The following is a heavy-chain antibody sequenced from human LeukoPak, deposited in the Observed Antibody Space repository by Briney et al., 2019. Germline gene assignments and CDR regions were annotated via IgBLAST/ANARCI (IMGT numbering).Heavy chain of an antibody. Sequence: PGGSLRLSCAASGFTFSGSALHWVRQAPGKGLEWVSLISWDGGSTYYADSVKGRFTISRDNSKNSLYLQMNSLRTEDTALYYCAKEERAHSSGWYYYYYMDVWGKGTTVTVSS. CDR2: ISWDGGST. V-gene: IGHV3-43*01. CDR3: AKEERAHSSGWYYYYYMDV. CDR1: GFTFSGSA. D-gene: IGHD6-19*01. J-gene: IGHJ6*03.